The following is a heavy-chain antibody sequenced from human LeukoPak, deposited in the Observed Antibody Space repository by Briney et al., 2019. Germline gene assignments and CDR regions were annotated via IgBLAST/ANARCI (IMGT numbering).Heavy chain of an antibody. CDR1: GFTFGDYA. V-gene: IGHV3-49*04. J-gene: IGHJ4*02. Sequence: PGGSLRLSCTASGFTFGDYAMTWVRQAPGKGLEWVGFIRSKAYGGTTEYAASVKGRFTISRDDSKSIAYLQMNSLKTEDTAVYYCPREQTPYYWGQGTLVTVSS. CDR2: IRSKAYGGTT. CDR3: PREQTPYY.